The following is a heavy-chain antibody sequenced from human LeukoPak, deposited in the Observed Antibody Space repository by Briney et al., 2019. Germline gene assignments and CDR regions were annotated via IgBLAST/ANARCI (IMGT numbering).Heavy chain of an antibody. Sequence: GGSLRLSCAASGFTFSDYYMSWVRQAPGKGLEWVSAISGSGGSTYYADSVKGRFTISRDNSKNTLYLQMNSLRAEDTAVYYCAKDRYSYGYWGILAYWGQGTLVTVSS. CDR1: GFTFSDYY. CDR2: ISGSGGST. V-gene: IGHV3-23*01. CDR3: AKDRYSYGYWGILAY. J-gene: IGHJ4*02. D-gene: IGHD5-18*01.